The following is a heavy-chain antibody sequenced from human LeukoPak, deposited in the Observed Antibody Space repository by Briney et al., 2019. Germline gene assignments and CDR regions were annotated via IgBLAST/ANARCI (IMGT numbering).Heavy chain of an antibody. J-gene: IGHJ6*03. CDR3: ARSSYGYSGSYHYYYMDV. V-gene: IGHV4-34*01. D-gene: IGHD3-10*01. Sequence: SETLSLTCAVYGGSFSGYYWSWIRQPPGKGLEWIGEINHSGSTNYNPSLKSRVTISVDTSKNQFSLKLSSVTAADTAVYYCARSSYGYSGSYHYYYMDVWGKGTTVTVSS. CDR1: GGSFSGYY. CDR2: INHSGST.